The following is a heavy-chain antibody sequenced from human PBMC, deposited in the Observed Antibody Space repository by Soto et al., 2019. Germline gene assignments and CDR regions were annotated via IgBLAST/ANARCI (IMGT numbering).Heavy chain of an antibody. V-gene: IGHV3-23*01. CDR1: GFTFSSSA. D-gene: IGHD6-19*01. J-gene: IGHJ5*02. CDR3: ARCTVDTIVTSGWCHYLDP. Sequence: GGSQRLSYAASGFTFSSSAVSWVRQAPGKGLEWVSAVSGSGGTTYYADSVRGRFTISRDNSKNTLYLQMNSLRAEDTAIYFCARCTVDTIVTSGWCHYLDPWGQGTLVTVSS. CDR2: VSGSGGTT.